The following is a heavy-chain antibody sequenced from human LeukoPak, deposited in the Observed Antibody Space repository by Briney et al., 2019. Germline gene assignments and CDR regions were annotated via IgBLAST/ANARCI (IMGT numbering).Heavy chain of an antibody. CDR2: VYTSGST. CDR3: AGGVTIVRGTSKHFDY. CDR1: GGSIRSGSYY. V-gene: IGHV4-61*02. Sequence: SETLSLTCTVSGGSIRSGSYYWSWIRQAAGKGLEWIGRVYTSGSTNYNPSLESRVTISVDTSKDQFSLNLSSVTAADTAVYYCAGGVTIVRGTSKHFDYWGQGTLVTVSS. D-gene: IGHD3-10*01. J-gene: IGHJ4*02.